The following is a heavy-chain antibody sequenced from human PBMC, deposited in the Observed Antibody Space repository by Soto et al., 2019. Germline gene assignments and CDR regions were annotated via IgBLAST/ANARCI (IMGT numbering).Heavy chain of an antibody. CDR1: GGSISGSY. Sequence: NPSETLSLTCTVSGGSISGSYWSWIRQTPGKVLEWVGYIHYSGSTNYNPSLKSRVTMSVDSAKNQFSLQLSSVTAADTAVYFCTKYRRTDAEEYSFDYWGQGALVTVSS. D-gene: IGHD2-2*01. CDR2: IHYSGST. J-gene: IGHJ4*02. V-gene: IGHV4-59*01. CDR3: TKYRRTDAEEYSFDY.